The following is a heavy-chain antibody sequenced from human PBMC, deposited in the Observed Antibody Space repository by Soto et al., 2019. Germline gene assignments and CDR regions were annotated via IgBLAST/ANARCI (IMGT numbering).Heavy chain of an antibody. Sequence: QLVQSGAEVKKPGSSVKVSCKASGGTFSSYSINWVRQARGQRPEWMGWIVGGSGNTNYAQNSQERVIITRDMSTSTVYMELSSLRSDDTAVYFCAARRSGLYAMDVWGQGTTVTVSS. J-gene: IGHJ6*02. CDR3: AARRSGLYAMDV. V-gene: IGHV1-58*02. D-gene: IGHD1-26*01. CDR1: GGTFSSYS. CDR2: IVGGSGNT.